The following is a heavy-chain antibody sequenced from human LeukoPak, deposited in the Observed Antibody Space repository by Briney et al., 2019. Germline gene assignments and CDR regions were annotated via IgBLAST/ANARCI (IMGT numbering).Heavy chain of an antibody. Sequence: ASVKVSCKASVYTFTNFYIHWVRQAPGQGLEWMGWMNPNSGDTSYAREFQDRVTMTRDTSLSTAYMELSRLRSDDTAVYFCAGRPINCIITNCYVDYWGQGTLDTVSS. CDR3: AGRPINCIITNCYVDY. V-gene: IGHV1-2*02. CDR1: VYTFTNFY. CDR2: MNPNSGDT. D-gene: IGHD2-2*01. J-gene: IGHJ4*02.